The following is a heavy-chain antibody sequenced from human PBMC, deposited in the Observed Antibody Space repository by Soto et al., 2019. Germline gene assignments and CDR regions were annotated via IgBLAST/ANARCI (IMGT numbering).Heavy chain of an antibody. CDR1: GGTFSSYT. CDR3: ARNGGSSWYWFDP. V-gene: IGHV1-69*02. D-gene: IGHD6-13*01. Sequence: SVKVSCKASGGTFSSYTISWVRQAPGQGLEWMGRIIPILGIANYAQKFQGRVTITADKSTSTAYMELSSLRSEDTAVYYCARNGGSSWYWFDPWGQGTLVTVSS. J-gene: IGHJ5*02. CDR2: IIPILGIA.